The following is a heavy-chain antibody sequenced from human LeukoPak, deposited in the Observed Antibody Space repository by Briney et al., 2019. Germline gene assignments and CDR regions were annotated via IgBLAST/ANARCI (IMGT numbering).Heavy chain of an antibody. CDR3: AKVRSTMVRGVIDY. D-gene: IGHD3-10*01. Sequence: GGSLRLPCAASGFTFSSYAMSWVRQAPGKGLEWVSAISGSGSSTYYADSVKGRFTISRDNSKNTLYLQMNSLRAEDTAVYYCAKVRSTMVRGVIDYWGQGTLVTVSS. CDR2: ISGSGSST. CDR1: GFTFSSYA. V-gene: IGHV3-23*01. J-gene: IGHJ4*02.